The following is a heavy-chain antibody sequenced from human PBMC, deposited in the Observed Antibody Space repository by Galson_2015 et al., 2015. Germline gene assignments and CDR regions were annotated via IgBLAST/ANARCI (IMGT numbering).Heavy chain of an antibody. CDR3: ARGIRRPVAI. CDR2: IKSDGSET. D-gene: IGHD3-10*01. V-gene: IGHV3-7*03. Sequence: SLRLSCAASGFIFSSYWMKWVRQAPGKGLQWVCEIKSDGSETYFVDSVKGRFTISRDNAKNSLFLQMNSLRVEDTAVYYCARGIRRPVAIWGQASMVTVSS. J-gene: IGHJ3*02. CDR1: GFIFSSYW.